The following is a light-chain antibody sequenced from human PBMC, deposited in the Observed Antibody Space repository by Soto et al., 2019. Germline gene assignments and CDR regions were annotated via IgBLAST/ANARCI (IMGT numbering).Light chain of an antibody. J-gene: IGLJ3*02. CDR1: SSDVGEYNY. Sequence: QSVLTQPRSVSGSPGQSVTISCTGTSSDVGEYNYVSWYQQHPGKAPKVMIYDVTLRPSGIPDRFSGSKSGNTASLTISGLQAEDEADYYCCSYAGSDTYWVFGGGTKVTVL. CDR3: CSYAGSDTYWV. CDR2: DVT. V-gene: IGLV2-11*02.